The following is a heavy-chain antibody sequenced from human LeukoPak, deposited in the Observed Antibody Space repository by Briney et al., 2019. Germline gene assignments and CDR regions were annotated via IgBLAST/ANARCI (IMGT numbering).Heavy chain of an antibody. CDR2: FDPEDGET. CDR3: ATDLKVAGYSSGWYTGY. V-gene: IGHV1-24*01. D-gene: IGHD6-19*01. CDR1: GYTRTELA. J-gene: IGHJ4*02. Sequence: ASVKVSCKVSGYTRTELAMHWVRQAPGKGIEWMGGFDPEDGETIYAQKFQGRVTMTEDTSTDTAYMELSSLRSEDTAVYYCATDLKVAGYSSGWYTGYWGQGTLVTVSS.